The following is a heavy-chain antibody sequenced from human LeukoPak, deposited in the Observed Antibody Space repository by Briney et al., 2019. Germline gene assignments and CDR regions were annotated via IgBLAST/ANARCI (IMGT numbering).Heavy chain of an antibody. Sequence: GGSLRLSCAASGFTVSSNYMSWVRQAPGKGLEWVSVIYSGGSTYYADSVKGRFTIFRHNSKNTLYLQMNSLRAEDTAVYYCAKGRYYDFWSGYSVDYWGQGTLVTVSS. D-gene: IGHD3-3*01. V-gene: IGHV3-53*04. CDR2: IYSGGST. CDR1: GFTVSSNY. J-gene: IGHJ4*02. CDR3: AKGRYYDFWSGYSVDY.